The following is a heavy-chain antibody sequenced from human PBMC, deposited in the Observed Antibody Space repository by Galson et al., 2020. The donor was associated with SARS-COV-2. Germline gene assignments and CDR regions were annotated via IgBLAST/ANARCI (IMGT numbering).Heavy chain of an antibody. CDR2: ISYSGSP. J-gene: IGHJ4*02. V-gene: IGHV4-39*01. CDR3: QSGECPSGYDTYFEF. Sequence: SETLSLTCTVSGGSISSSSYYWGWIRQPPGKGPEWIGNISYSGSPYYHSSLQRRVTISVDTPKNQFSLKLRSLTAADTAVYYCQSGECPSGYDTYFEFWGQGTLVTVSS. D-gene: IGHD5-12*01. CDR1: GGSISSSSYY.